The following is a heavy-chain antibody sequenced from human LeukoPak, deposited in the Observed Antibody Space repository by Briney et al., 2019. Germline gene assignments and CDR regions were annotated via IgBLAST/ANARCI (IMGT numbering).Heavy chain of an antibody. V-gene: IGHV1-2*06. Sequence: ASVKVSCKAAGYTFTGYYMHWVRQAPGQGLEWMGRINPNSGGTNYAQKFQGRVTMTRDTSISTAYMELSRLRSDDTAVYYCARGERGVIVYDGDYWGQGTLVTVSS. J-gene: IGHJ4*02. CDR1: GYTFTGYY. CDR2: INPNSGGT. CDR3: ARGERGVIVYDGDY. D-gene: IGHD3-10*01.